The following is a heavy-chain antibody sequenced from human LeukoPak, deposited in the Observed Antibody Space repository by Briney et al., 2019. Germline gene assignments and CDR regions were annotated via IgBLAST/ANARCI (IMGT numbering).Heavy chain of an antibody. CDR1: GFTFSSYA. Sequence: GASLRLSCAASGFTFSSYAMSWVRQAPGKGLEWVSAISGSGGSTYYADSVKGRFTISRDNSKNTLYLQMNSLRAEDTAVYYCAKRKYYYDSSGSADYWGQGTLVTVSS. V-gene: IGHV3-23*01. CDR3: AKRKYYYDSSGSADY. J-gene: IGHJ4*02. CDR2: ISGSGGST. D-gene: IGHD3-22*01.